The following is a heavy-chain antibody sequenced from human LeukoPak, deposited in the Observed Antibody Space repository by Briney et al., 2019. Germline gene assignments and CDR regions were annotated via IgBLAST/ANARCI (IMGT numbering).Heavy chain of an antibody. V-gene: IGHV4-34*01. D-gene: IGHD3-10*01. CDR1: GGSFSGYY. CDR2: INHSGST. J-gene: IGHJ5*02. Sequence: PSETLSFTCAVYGGSFSGYYWSWIRQPPGKGLEWIGEINHSGSTNYNPSLKSRVTISVDTSKNQFSLKLSSVTAADTAVYYCARGKITMVRGVIRVWFDPWGQGTLVTVSS. CDR3: ARGKITMVRGVIRVWFDP.